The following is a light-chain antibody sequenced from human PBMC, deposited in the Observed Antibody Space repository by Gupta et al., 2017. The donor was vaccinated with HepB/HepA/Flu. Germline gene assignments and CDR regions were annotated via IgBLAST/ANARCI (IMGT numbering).Light chain of an antibody. CDR2: AAS. CDR3: QQANSFPLT. CDR1: QGISW. V-gene: IGKV1D-12*01. J-gene: IGKJ5*01. Sequence: DIQMPQPPSSVSASVGDTVTITCRASQGISWLAWYQQKPGKAPNLLICAASTLQSGVPSRFSGSGSGTSFTLTISSLQPEDFATYYCQQANSFPLTFGQGTRLEIK.